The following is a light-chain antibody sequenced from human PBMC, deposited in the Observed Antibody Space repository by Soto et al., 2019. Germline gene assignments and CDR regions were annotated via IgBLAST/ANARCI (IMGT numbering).Light chain of an antibody. CDR2: SAS. CDR1: QSVSSSY. CDR3: QQYGSSPPLT. J-gene: IGKJ4*01. V-gene: IGKV3-20*01. Sequence: EIVLTQSPGTLSLSPGARATLSCRASQSVSSSYLTWYQQKPGQAPRLLIYSASSRATGIPDRFSGSGSGTDFTLTISRLEPEDFAVYYCQQYGSSPPLTFGGGTKVEIK.